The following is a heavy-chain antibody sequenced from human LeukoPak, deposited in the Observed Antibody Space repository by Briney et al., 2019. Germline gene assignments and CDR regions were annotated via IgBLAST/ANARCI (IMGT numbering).Heavy chain of an antibody. V-gene: IGHV1-2*02. D-gene: IGHD3-22*01. Sequence: ASVKVSCKASGYTFTGYYMHWVRQAPGQGLEWMGWINPNSGGTNYAQKFQGRVTMTEDTSTDTAYMELSSLRSEDTAVYYCATDLTPSMITIGNDAFDIWGQGTMVTVSS. J-gene: IGHJ3*02. CDR3: ATDLTPSMITIGNDAFDI. CDR1: GYTFTGYY. CDR2: INPNSGGT.